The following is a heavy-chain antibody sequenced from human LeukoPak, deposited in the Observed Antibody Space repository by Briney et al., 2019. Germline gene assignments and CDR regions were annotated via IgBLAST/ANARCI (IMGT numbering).Heavy chain of an antibody. D-gene: IGHD3-10*01. CDR3: ARDSFRKTPDELLWFGEPNPEYYYYYYMDV. V-gene: IGHV4-61*02. CDR2: IYTSGST. Sequence: PSETLSLTCTVSGGSISSGSYYWSWIRQPAGKGLEWIGRIYTSGSTNYNPSLKSRVTISVDTSKNQFSLKLSSVTAADTAVYYCARDSFRKTPDELLWFGEPNPEYYYYYYMDVWGKGTTVTISS. CDR1: GGSISSGSYY. J-gene: IGHJ6*03.